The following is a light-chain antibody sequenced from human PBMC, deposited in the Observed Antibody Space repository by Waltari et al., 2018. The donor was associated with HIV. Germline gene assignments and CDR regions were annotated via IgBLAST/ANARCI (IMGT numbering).Light chain of an antibody. V-gene: IGLV2-14*03. J-gene: IGLJ2*01. Sequence: QSALTQPASVSGSPGQSLTISCTGTSTDIDGYNYVSWYQQHPGKAPKLMIYDVSNRPSGLSNRFSGSKSGNTASLTISGLQAEDEADYYCSSYTSSSTKVFGGGTKLTVL. CDR3: SSYTSSSTKV. CDR1: STDIDGYNY. CDR2: DVS.